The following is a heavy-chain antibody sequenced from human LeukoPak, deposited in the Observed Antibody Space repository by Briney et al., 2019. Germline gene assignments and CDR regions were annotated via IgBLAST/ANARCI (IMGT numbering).Heavy chain of an antibody. D-gene: IGHD3-22*01. Sequence: PGGSLRLSCAASGFTFNTYILSWVRQAPGRGLEWVSAITGNGGITYYAGSVKGRFTVSRDNSKNTLYLQMNSLRVEDTALYYCAKLAHDNSGSPHWGQGTLVTVST. CDR3: AKLAHDNSGSPH. CDR1: GFTFNTYI. CDR2: ITGNGGIT. J-gene: IGHJ4*02. V-gene: IGHV3-23*01.